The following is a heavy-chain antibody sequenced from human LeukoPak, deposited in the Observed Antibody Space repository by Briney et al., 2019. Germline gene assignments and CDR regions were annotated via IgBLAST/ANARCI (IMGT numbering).Heavy chain of an antibody. CDR2: IWYDGSNK. CDR1: GFTFSSYG. J-gene: IGHJ4*02. Sequence: GGSLRLSCAASGFTFSSYGMHWVRQAPGKGLERVAVIWYDGSNKYYADSVKGRFTISRDNSKNTLYLQMNSLRAEDTAVYYCAKTLRTGYSSGWYYFDYWGQGTLVTVSS. V-gene: IGHV3-33*06. D-gene: IGHD6-19*01. CDR3: AKTLRTGYSSGWYYFDY.